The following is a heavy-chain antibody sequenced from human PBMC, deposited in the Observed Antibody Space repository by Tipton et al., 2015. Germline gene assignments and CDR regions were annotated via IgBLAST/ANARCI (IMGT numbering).Heavy chain of an antibody. CDR1: GFTFNKYD. J-gene: IGHJ6*02. CDR3: VSPDYGDCEPDYSSVMDV. V-gene: IGHV3-48*02. Sequence: SLRLSCAASGFTFNKYDMNWVRQAPGKGLERVSYISSSSSTIYYADSVKGRFTISRDNAKNSLYLQMNSLRDEDTAVYYCVSPDYGDCEPDYSSVMDVWGQGTTVTVSS. D-gene: IGHD4-17*01. CDR2: ISSSSSTI.